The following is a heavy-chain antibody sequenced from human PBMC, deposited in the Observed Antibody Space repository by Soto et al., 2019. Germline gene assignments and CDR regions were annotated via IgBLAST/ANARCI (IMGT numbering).Heavy chain of an antibody. Sequence: PSENPYITCTVYGGSLFSHYWGWIRQPPGKGLEYIGYIYYSGSTNYNPSLKSRVTISVDMSREQFSLKLTSVTAADTAVYYCFSGHNLRGTNFDILGQGISVTVSS. V-gene: IGHV4-59*11. D-gene: IGHD1-26*01. CDR1: GGSLFSHY. CDR3: FSGHNLRGTNFDI. CDR2: IYYSGST. J-gene: IGHJ3*02.